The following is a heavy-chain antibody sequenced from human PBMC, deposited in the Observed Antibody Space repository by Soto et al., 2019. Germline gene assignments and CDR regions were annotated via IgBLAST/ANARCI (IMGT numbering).Heavy chain of an antibody. CDR1: GYTFTSSG. V-gene: IGHV1-18*04. Sequence: AVKACSKASGYTFTSSGISWVRQAPGQGLEWMGWISAYNGNTNYAQKLQGRVTMTTDTSTSTAYMELRSLRSDDTAVYYCARARLLLCYFDYSGQRTLVT. CDR2: ISAYNGNT. J-gene: IGHJ4*01. CDR3: ARARLLLCYFDY. D-gene: IGHD2-15*01.